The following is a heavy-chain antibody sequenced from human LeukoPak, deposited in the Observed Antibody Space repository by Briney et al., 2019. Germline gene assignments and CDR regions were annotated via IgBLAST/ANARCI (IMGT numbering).Heavy chain of an antibody. CDR1: GFTFSTYD. D-gene: IGHD2-8*01. J-gene: IGHJ4*02. Sequence: GGSLRLSCAASGFTFSTYDMHWVRQAPGKGLEWVTVIWYDGSNKYYADSVKGRFTISRDNSKNTLYLQMNSLRAEDTAAYYCAKIMRRNSGSLDYWGQGTLVTVSS. V-gene: IGHV3-33*06. CDR3: AKIMRRNSGSLDY. CDR2: IWYDGSNK.